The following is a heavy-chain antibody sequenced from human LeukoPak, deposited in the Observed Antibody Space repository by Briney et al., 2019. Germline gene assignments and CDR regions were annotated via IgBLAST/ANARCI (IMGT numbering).Heavy chain of an antibody. CDR2: IYHSGST. CDR1: GGSISSGGYS. D-gene: IGHD5-12*01. CDR3: ARDRGFGYSGYDRLSVHYYGMDV. J-gene: IGHJ6*02. Sequence: PSETLSLTCAVSGGSISSGGYSWSWIRQPPGKGLERIGYIYHSGSTYYNPSLKSRVTISVDRSKNQFSLKLSSVTAADTAVYYCARDRGFGYSGYDRLSVHYYGMDVWGQGTTVTVSS. V-gene: IGHV4-30-2*01.